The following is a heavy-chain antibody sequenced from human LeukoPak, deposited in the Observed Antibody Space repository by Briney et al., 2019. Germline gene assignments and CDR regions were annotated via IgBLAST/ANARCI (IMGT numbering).Heavy chain of an antibody. V-gene: IGHV1-69*04. J-gene: IGHJ3*01. D-gene: IGHD3-16*02. CDR1: GGTFSSYA. CDR2: IIPILGIA. Sequence: SVKVSCKASGGTFSSYAISWVRQAPGQGLEWMGRIIPILGIANYAQKFQGRVTITADKSTSTAYMELSSLRSEDTAVYYCAREGVYSPDPSSYHRRAFDVWGKGTVVIVSS. CDR3: AREGVYSPDPSSYHRRAFDV.